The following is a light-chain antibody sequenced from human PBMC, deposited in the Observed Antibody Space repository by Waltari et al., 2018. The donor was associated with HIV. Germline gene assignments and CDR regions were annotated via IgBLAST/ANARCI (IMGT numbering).Light chain of an antibody. CDR2: DAS. CDR1: QSVRSI. J-gene: IGKJ4*01. Sequence: EIVLTQSPATLSSSLEARATPSCGARQSVRSIIAWYQQKPGQAPRLLIYDASNRATGIPARFSGSGSGTDFTLTISSLEPEDFAVYYCQQRSNWPLTFGGGTEVEIK. CDR3: QQRSNWPLT. V-gene: IGKV3-11*01.